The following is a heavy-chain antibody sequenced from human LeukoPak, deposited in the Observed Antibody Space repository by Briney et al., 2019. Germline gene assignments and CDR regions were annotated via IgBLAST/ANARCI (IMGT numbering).Heavy chain of an antibody. Sequence: SETLSLTCAVYGGSFSGYYWSWIRQPPGKGLEWIGEINHSGSTNYNPSLKSRVTISVDTSKNQFSLKLSSVTAADTAVYYCARVVVVAASIGAFDIWGQGTMVTVSS. J-gene: IGHJ3*02. CDR1: GGSFSGYY. CDR2: INHSGST. CDR3: ARVVVVAASIGAFDI. D-gene: IGHD2-15*01. V-gene: IGHV4-34*01.